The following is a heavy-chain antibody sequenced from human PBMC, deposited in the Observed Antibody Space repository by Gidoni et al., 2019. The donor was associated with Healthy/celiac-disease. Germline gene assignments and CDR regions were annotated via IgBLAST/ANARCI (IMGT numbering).Heavy chain of an antibody. V-gene: IGHV3-33*01. D-gene: IGHD3-22*01. CDR2: IWYEGSNK. CDR3: ARDQRGYYDSSGYYDSYYYYGMDV. J-gene: IGHJ6*02. Sequence: LEWVAVIWYEGSNKYYADSVKGRFTISRDNSKNTLYLQMNSLRAEDTAVYYCARDQRGYYDSSGYYDSYYYYGMDVWGQGTTVTVSS.